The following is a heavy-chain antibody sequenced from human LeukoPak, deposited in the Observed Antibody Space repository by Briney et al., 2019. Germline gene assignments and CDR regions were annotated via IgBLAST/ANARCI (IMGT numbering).Heavy chain of an antibody. CDR3: AKDMYTYRYDYVWGSYRPGNY. V-gene: IGHV3-30-3*01. CDR2: ISYDGSNK. D-gene: IGHD3-16*02. J-gene: IGHJ4*02. CDR1: GFTFSSYA. Sequence: GGSLRLSCAASGFTFSSYAMHWVRQVPGKGLEWVAFISYDGSNKYYADSVKGRFTISRDNSQNTLYLQMNSLRAEDTAVYYCAKDMYTYRYDYVWGSYRPGNYWGQGTLVTVSS.